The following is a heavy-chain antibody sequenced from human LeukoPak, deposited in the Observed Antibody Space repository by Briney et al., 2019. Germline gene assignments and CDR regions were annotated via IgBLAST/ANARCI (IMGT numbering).Heavy chain of an antibody. V-gene: IGHV4-30-2*01. D-gene: IGHD2-15*01. CDR3: ASGGGSYPLDAFDI. J-gene: IGHJ3*02. CDR1: GGSINSADNT. Sequence: SQTLSLTCNVSGGSINSADNTWSWIRPPPGKAMQWIGCIYLRRRPSYRPSLKSRVTISVDRSKSQFSLRLTSVTAADTAVYFCASGGGSYPLDAFDIWGQGTMVTVS. CDR2: IYLRRRP.